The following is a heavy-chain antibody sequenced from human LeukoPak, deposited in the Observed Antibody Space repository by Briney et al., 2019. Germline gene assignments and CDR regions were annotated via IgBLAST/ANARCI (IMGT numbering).Heavy chain of an antibody. V-gene: IGHV3-74*01. CDR3: AKALELRYFDWLLLALDV. J-gene: IGHJ6*04. CDR1: GFTFSNYW. D-gene: IGHD3-9*01. Sequence: GGSLRLSCAASGFTFSNYWMHWVRHAPGKGGVWVSRIKSDGSRTNYGDSVKGRFTISRDNAKNTLYVQMNSLRAEHTALYYCAKALELRYFDWLLLALDVWGKGTTVTISS. CDR2: IKSDGSRT.